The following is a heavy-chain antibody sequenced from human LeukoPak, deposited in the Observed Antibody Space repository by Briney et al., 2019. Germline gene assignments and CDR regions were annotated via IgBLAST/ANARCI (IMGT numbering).Heavy chain of an antibody. V-gene: IGHV4-4*07. CDR3: ARGASIAAAGWISEY. J-gene: IGHJ4*02. Sequence: SETLSLTCTVSGGSINSNYWTWIRQPAGKGLEWIGRISTSGITYCRPSLKSRVTISLDKSKNQFSLILASVTAADTALYYCARGASIAAAGWISEYWGQGTLVSVSS. CDR2: ISTSGIT. D-gene: IGHD6-13*01. CDR1: GGSINSNY.